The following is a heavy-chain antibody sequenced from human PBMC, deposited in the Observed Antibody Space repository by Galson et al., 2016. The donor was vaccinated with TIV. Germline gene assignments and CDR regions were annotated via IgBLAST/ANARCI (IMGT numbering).Heavy chain of an antibody. Sequence: QSGAEVKKPGESLKIACKTSGYKFSTYWMSWVRQMPGKGPEWVGHIYPGDSDTRYSPSFQGHVTISADKSIDTAYLQWGGLKASDSAIYYCARHGYDFWNGQDYFFYGMDVWGQGTTVIVSS. D-gene: IGHD3-3*01. CDR1: GYKFSTYW. CDR2: IYPGDSDT. CDR3: ARHGYDFWNGQDYFFYGMDV. J-gene: IGHJ6*02. V-gene: IGHV5-51*01.